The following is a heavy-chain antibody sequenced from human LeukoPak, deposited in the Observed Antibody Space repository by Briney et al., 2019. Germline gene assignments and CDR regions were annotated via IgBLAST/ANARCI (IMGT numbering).Heavy chain of an antibody. CDR3: ARGWFGKLSSAFDI. D-gene: IGHD3-10*01. V-gene: IGHV3-53*01. CDR1: GFTVSSNY. J-gene: IGHJ3*02. Sequence: GGSLRLSCAASGFTVSSNYMSWVRQAPGKGLEWVSVLYSGGSTYYADSVKGRFTFSRDNSKNTLYLQMNSLRAEDTAVYYCARGWFGKLSSAFDIWGQGTMVTVSS. CDR2: LYSGGST.